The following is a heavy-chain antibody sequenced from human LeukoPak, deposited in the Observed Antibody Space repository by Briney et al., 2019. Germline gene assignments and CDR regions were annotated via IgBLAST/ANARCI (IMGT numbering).Heavy chain of an antibody. D-gene: IGHD2-8*01. Sequence: SETLSLTCTVSGGSISSYYWSWIRQPPGKGLEWIGYIYYSGSTNYNPSLKSRVTISVDTSKNQFSLKLSSVTAADTAVYYCARAPTSHSLNPAWFDPWGQGTLVTVSS. CDR1: GGSISSYY. CDR2: IYYSGST. V-gene: IGHV4-59*08. CDR3: ARAPTSHSLNPAWFDP. J-gene: IGHJ5*02.